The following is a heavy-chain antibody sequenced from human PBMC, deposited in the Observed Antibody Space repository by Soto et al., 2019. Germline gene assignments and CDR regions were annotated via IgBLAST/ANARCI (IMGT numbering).Heavy chain of an antibody. Sequence: GGSLRLSCAASGFTFSSYAMSWVRQAPGKGLEWVSAISGSGGSTYYADSVKGRFTISRDNSKNTLYLQMNSLRAEDTAVYYCAKDRLYYDFWSGYYTGYFDYWGQGTLVTVSS. D-gene: IGHD3-3*01. V-gene: IGHV3-23*01. CDR1: GFTFSSYA. CDR2: ISGSGGST. J-gene: IGHJ4*02. CDR3: AKDRLYYDFWSGYYTGYFDY.